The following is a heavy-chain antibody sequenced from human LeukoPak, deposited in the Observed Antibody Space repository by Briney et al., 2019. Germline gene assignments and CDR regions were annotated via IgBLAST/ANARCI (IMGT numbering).Heavy chain of an antibody. Sequence: PGGSLRLSCAASGFTFSSYGMHWVRQAPGKGLEWVAFIRYDGSNKYYADSVKGRFTISRDNSKNTLYLQMNSLRAEDTAVYYCTNTHLYDILTGYRRAGLGYWGQGTLVTVSS. CDR3: TNTHLYDILTGYRRAGLGY. D-gene: IGHD3-9*01. CDR2: IRYDGSNK. V-gene: IGHV3-30*02. J-gene: IGHJ4*02. CDR1: GFTFSSYG.